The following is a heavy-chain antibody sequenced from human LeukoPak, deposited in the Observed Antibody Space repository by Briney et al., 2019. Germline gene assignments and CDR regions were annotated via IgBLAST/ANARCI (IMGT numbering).Heavy chain of an antibody. J-gene: IGHJ4*02. CDR2: ISYDGSNK. CDR1: GFTFSSYA. CDR3: ARAGRVVAARPFDY. V-gene: IGHV3-30*04. Sequence: GGSLRLPCAASGFTFSSYAMHWVRQAPGKGLEWVAVISYDGSNKYYADSVKGRFTISRDNSKNTLYQQMNSLRAEDTAVYYCARAGRVVAARPFDYWGQGTLVTVSS. D-gene: IGHD2-15*01.